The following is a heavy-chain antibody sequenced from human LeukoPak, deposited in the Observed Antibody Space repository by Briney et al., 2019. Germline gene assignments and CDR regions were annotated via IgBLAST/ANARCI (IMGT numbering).Heavy chain of an antibody. D-gene: IGHD3-10*01. CDR3: ARGENGSFDH. V-gene: IGHV3-30-3*01. J-gene: IGHJ4*02. Sequence: PGGSLRLSCAASGFTFSNYAMHWVRQAPGKGLEWVAVISYDGSIKYYADSVKGRFTISRDNARNSLYMEMNDLIAEDTAFYYCARGENGSFDHWGQGTLVIVSS. CDR2: ISYDGSIK. CDR1: GFTFSNYA.